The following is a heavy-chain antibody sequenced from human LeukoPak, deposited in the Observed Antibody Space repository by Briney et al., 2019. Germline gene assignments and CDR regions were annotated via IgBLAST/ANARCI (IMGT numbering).Heavy chain of an antibody. D-gene: IGHD3-22*01. V-gene: IGHV2-5*02. CDR1: GFSLSTSGVG. CDR3: AHSGYDSIGHSTGLTY. Sequence: SGPTLVHPTQPLTLTCTFSGFSLSTSGVGVGWIRQPPGKALEWLSLIYWDDDKRYSPSLKSRVTITKDTSKNQVVLTMTNMDPVDTATYYCAHSGYDSIGHSTGLTYWGQGTLVTVSS. CDR2: IYWDDDK. J-gene: IGHJ4*02.